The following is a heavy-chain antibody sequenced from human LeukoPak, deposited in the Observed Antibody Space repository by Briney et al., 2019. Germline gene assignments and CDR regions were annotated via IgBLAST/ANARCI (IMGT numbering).Heavy chain of an antibody. CDR1: GFSLSTSGVG. Sequence: SGPTLVKPTQTLTLTCTFSGFSLSTSGVGVGWIRQPPGKALEWLALIYWNGDKRYSPSLKSRLTITKDTSKNQVVLTMTNMDPVDTATYYCAHTHDSSGYYYPRGLPRDAFDIWGQGTMVTVSS. CDR2: IYWNGDK. V-gene: IGHV2-5*01. D-gene: IGHD3-22*01. J-gene: IGHJ3*02. CDR3: AHTHDSSGYYYPRGLPRDAFDI.